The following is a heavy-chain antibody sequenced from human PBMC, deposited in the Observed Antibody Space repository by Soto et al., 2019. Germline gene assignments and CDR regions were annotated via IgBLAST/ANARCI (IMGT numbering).Heavy chain of an antibody. V-gene: IGHV3-23*01. CDR3: AKNSRRGYSGYLGV. CDR2: ISGSGGST. Sequence: GSLRLSCAASGFTFSSYAMSWVRQAPGKGLEWVSAISGSGGSTYYADSVKGRFTISRDNSKNTLYLQMNSLRAEDTAVYYCAKNSRRGYSGYLGVWGKGTTVTVSS. CDR1: GFTFSSYA. D-gene: IGHD5-12*01. J-gene: IGHJ6*04.